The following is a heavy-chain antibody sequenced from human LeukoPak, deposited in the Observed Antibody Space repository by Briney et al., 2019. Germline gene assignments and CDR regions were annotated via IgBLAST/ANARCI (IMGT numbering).Heavy chain of an antibody. V-gene: IGHV1-69*04. CDR2: IIPIFGIA. CDR3: ARAPSHYDSSGYYEGDAFDI. D-gene: IGHD3-22*01. Sequence: SVKVSCKASGGTFSSYAISWVRQAPGQGLEWMGRIIPIFGIANYAQKFQGRVTITADKSTSTAYMELSSLRSEDTAVYYCARAPSHYDSSGYYEGDAFDIWGQGTMVTVSS. J-gene: IGHJ3*02. CDR1: GGTFSSYA.